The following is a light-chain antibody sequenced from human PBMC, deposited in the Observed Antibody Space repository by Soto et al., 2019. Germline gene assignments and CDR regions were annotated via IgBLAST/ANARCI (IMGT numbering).Light chain of an antibody. Sequence: QSALTQPASVSGSPGQSITISCTGTSSDVGRYDYVSWYQQQPGKAPKLIIYEVTRRPSGLSDRLSGSKSGNTASLTISGLQAEYEADYYCCSFAGPTTWVFGGGTKLTVL. CDR1: SSDVGRYDY. J-gene: IGLJ3*02. CDR2: EVT. CDR3: CSFAGPTTWV. V-gene: IGLV2-23*02.